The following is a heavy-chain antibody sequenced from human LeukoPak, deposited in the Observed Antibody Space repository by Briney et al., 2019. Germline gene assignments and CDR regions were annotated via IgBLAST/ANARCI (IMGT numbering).Heavy chain of an antibody. V-gene: IGHV4-61*01. CDR1: GGSLTSGTYY. CDR2: IYYSGST. J-gene: IGHJ3*02. Sequence: SETLSLTCTVSGGSLTSGTYYWSWIRQPPGKGLEWIGYIYYSGSTNYNPSLKSRVTVSVDTSKNQCSLKLSSVTTADTAVYYWTRSTNLEAFDIWGQGTMVTVSS. CDR3: TRSTNLEAFDI. D-gene: IGHD2-8*01.